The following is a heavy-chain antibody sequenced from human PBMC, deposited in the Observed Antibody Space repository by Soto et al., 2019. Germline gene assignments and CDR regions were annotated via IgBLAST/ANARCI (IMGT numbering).Heavy chain of an antibody. CDR2: IKHDGSEK. CDR3: ARLRFLSSFYFYYMDV. CDR1: GFIFSTYW. V-gene: IGHV3-7*01. D-gene: IGHD3-3*01. J-gene: IGHJ6*03. Sequence: GGSLRLSCAASGFIFSTYWMTWVRQAPGKGLEWVANIKHDGSEKYCVDSVKGRFTISRDNAKNSLYLQLNSLRGEDTAVYYCARLRFLSSFYFYYMDVWGKGTTVTVSS.